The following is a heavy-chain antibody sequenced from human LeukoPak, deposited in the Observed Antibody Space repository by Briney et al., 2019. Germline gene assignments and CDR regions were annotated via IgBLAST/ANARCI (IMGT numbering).Heavy chain of an antibody. CDR2: ISGSGGST. J-gene: IGHJ6*03. CDR1: GFTFSSYA. CDR3: AKGEVYCSSTSCYRDYYYYYMDV. Sequence: GGSLRLSCAASGFTFSSYAMSWVRQAPGRGLEWVSAISGSGGSTYYVDSVKGRFTISRDNSKNTLYLQMNSLRAEDTAVYYCAKGEVYCSSTSCYRDYYYYYMDVWGKGTTVTVSS. V-gene: IGHV3-23*01. D-gene: IGHD2-2*02.